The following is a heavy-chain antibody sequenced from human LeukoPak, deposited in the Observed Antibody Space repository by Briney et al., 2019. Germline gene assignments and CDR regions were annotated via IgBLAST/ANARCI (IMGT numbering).Heavy chain of an antibody. CDR1: GFTFSDYY. CDR3: AKDLGVTTFDY. J-gene: IGHJ4*02. D-gene: IGHD2-21*02. CDR2: ISSSGTTI. V-gene: IGHV3-11*01. Sequence: GGSLRLFCAASGFTFSDYYMNWIRQAPGKGLEWVSYISSSGTTIYYADSVKGRFTISRDNTKNSLYLQMNSLRAEDTAVYYCAKDLGVTTFDYWGQGTLVTVSA.